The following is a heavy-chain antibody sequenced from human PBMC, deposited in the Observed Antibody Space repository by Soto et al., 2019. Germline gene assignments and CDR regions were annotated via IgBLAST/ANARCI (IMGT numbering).Heavy chain of an antibody. V-gene: IGHV3-23*01. CDR3: GKDTGRGGGSVFDY. Sequence: EVQLLESGGGLVQPGGSLRLSCAPSGFIFSNYAMSWVRQARGKGLEWVSAISGSGADTYYTESVKGRFTISRDNCKNTLYLLMNSLSAEDTAVYYCGKDTGRGGGSVFDYWGQGTLVTVSS. CDR1: GFIFSNYA. D-gene: IGHD2-15*01. J-gene: IGHJ4*02. CDR2: ISGSGADT.